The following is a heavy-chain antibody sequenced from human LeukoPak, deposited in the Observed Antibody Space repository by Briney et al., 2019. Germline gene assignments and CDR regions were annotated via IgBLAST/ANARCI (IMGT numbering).Heavy chain of an antibody. Sequence: ASVKVSYKASGYTFTTYYVHWVRQPPRQGLEWMGIINPSGGTSYAQKFQGRVTMTRDTSTSTVYMELSSLRSGDTAVYYCARDVGFRGAASAVAAPRGAFDLSVQGTMVTVSS. V-gene: IGHV1-46*01. D-gene: IGHD6-19*01. CDR1: GYTFTTYY. CDR2: INPSGGT. CDR3: ARDVGFRGAASAVAAPRGAFDL. J-gene: IGHJ3*01.